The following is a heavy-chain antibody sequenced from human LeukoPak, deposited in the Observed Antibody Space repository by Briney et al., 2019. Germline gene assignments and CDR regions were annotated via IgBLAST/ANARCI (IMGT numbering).Heavy chain of an antibody. CDR1: GYSFNSYW. CDR3: ARDIVVVPAAINYFDY. J-gene: IGHJ4*02. V-gene: IGHV5-51*01. Sequence: GESLKISCKGSGYSFNSYWIGWVRQMPGKGLEWMGIIYPGDSDTRYSPSFQGQVTISADKSISTAYLQWSSLKASDTAMYYCARDIVVVPAAINYFDYWGQGTLVTVS. D-gene: IGHD2-2*02. CDR2: IYPGDSDT.